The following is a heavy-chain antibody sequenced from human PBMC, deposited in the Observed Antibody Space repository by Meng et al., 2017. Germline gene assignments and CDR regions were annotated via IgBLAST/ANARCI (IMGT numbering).Heavy chain of an antibody. CDR3: AKDTGYSYGYEWGYYFDY. D-gene: IGHD5-18*01. J-gene: IGHJ4*02. Sequence: SLKISCAASGFTFDDYAMHWVRQAPGKGLEWVSGISWNSGSIGYADSVKGRFTISRDNAENSLYLQMNSLRAEDTALYYCAKDTGYSYGYEWGYYFDYWGQGTLVTVSS. CDR2: ISWNSGSI. CDR1: GFTFDDYA. V-gene: IGHV3-9*01.